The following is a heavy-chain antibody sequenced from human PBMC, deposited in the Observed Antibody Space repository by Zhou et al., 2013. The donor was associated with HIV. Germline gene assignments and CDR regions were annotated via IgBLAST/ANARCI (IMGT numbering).Heavy chain of an antibody. J-gene: IGHJ4*02. CDR1: GYSFNNFG. V-gene: IGHV1-18*01. CDR2: ISAYNDKT. D-gene: IGHD5-12*01. CDR3: ARASRAYDGRGYSFDH. Sequence: QAQLVQSGAEVRKPGASVKVSCKASGYSFNNFGVAWVRQAPGQGLEWMGWISAYNDKTNFAQKFQARVTLTTDTSTTIAHMELRSLASDDTAVYYCARASRAYDGRGYSFDHWGQGTLVTVSS.